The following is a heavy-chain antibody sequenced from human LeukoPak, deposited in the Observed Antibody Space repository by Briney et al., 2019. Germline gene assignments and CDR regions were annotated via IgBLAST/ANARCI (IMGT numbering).Heavy chain of an antibody. CDR1: GYTFTGYY. J-gene: IGHJ4*02. Sequence: ASVKVSCKASGYTFTGYYMHWVRQAPGQGLEWMGWINPNSGGTNYAQKFQGWVTMTRDTSISTAYMELSRLRSDDTAVYYCAREYYYDSSGYYYFDYWGQGTLVTVSS. CDR2: INPNSGGT. V-gene: IGHV1-2*04. D-gene: IGHD3-22*01. CDR3: AREYYYDSSGYYYFDY.